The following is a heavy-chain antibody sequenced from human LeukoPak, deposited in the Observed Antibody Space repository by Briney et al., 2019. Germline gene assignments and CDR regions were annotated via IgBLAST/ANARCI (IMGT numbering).Heavy chain of an antibody. CDR1: GGSIGNYY. CDR2: IYTSGST. D-gene: IGHD3-10*01. CDR3: ARSITMVRGVMHWFDP. J-gene: IGHJ5*02. V-gene: IGHV4-4*07. Sequence: SETLSLTCTVSGGSIGNYYWSWIRQPAGKGLEWIGRIYTSGSTDYNPSLKSRVTISVDTSKNQFSLKLSSVTAADTAVYYCARSITMVRGVMHWFDPWGQGTLVTVFS.